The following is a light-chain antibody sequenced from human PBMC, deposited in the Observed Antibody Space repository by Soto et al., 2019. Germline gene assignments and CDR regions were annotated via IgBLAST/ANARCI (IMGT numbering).Light chain of an antibody. V-gene: IGKV3-11*01. J-gene: IGKJ4*01. CDR1: QSISSY. Sequence: EIVLTQSPATLSLSPGERATLSCRASQSISSYLAWYQQKPGQAPRLLIYDGSNRVTGIPARFSGSGSETDFTLTISSLEPEDFASYYCQQRRSWPLTFGGGTKVEIK. CDR3: QQRRSWPLT. CDR2: DGS.